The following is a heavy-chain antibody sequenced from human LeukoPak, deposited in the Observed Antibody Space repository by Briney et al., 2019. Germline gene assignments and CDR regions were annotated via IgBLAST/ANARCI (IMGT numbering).Heavy chain of an antibody. Sequence: SETLSLTCAVYGGSFSGYYWSWIRQPPGKGLEWIGEINHSGSTNYNPSLKSRVTISVDTSKNQFSLKLSSVTAAETAVYYCARGVRIFSQNWFDPWGQGTLVTVSS. D-gene: IGHD3-3*01. V-gene: IGHV4-34*01. CDR2: INHSGST. CDR1: GGSFSGYY. CDR3: ARGVRIFSQNWFDP. J-gene: IGHJ5*02.